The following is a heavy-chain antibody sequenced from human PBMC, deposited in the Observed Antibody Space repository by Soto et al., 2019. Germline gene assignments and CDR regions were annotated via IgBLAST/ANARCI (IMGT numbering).Heavy chain of an antibody. D-gene: IGHD5-12*01. CDR3: ARSRWLRFPGAFDI. V-gene: IGHV1-3*01. CDR1: GYTFTSYA. CDR2: INAGNGNT. J-gene: IGHJ3*02. Sequence: QVQLVQSGAEVKKPGASVKVSCKASGYTFTSYAMHWVRQAPGQRLEWMGWINAGNGNTKYSQKFQGRVTITRDTSASTAYMEPSSLRSEDTAVYYCARSRWLRFPGAFDIWGQGTMVTVSS.